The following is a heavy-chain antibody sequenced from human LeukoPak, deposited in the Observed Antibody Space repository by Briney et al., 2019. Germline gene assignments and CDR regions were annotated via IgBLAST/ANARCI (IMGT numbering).Heavy chain of an antibody. CDR2: ISDSSRTI. D-gene: IGHD3-22*01. Sequence: PGGSLRLSCAASGFTFSSYGMNWVRQAPGKGLEWVSYISDSSRTIYYADSVKGRFTISRDNAKNSLYLQMNSLRAEDTAVYFCARDDSSTLFDYWGQGTLVTVSS. V-gene: IGHV3-48*01. CDR3: ARDDSSTLFDY. CDR1: GFTFSSYG. J-gene: IGHJ4*02.